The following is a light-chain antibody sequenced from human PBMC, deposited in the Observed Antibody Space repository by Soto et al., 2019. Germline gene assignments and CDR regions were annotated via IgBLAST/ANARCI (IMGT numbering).Light chain of an antibody. V-gene: IGKV3-15*01. CDR3: QQYNNWPQT. J-gene: IGKJ1*01. CDR2: GAS. CDR1: QGVSSN. Sequence: EIVMTQSPATLSVSPGERATLSCRASQGVSSNLAWYQQKPGQAPRLLIYGASTRATGIPARFSGSGSGTEFTLNISGLQSEDFAVYYCQQYNNWPQTFGQGTKVDI.